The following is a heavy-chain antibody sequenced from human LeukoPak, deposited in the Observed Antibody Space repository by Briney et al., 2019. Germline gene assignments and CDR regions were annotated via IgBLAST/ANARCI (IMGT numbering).Heavy chain of an antibody. CDR3: ARDQGIFDY. Sequence: GGSLRLSCAASGFTFSDYYMTWIRQAPGKGLEWVSYISSSSTYTNYADSVKGRFTISRDNAKNSLYLQMNSLRDEDSAVYYCARDQGIFDYWGQGTLVTVSS. CDR1: GFTFSDYY. J-gene: IGHJ4*02. CDR2: ISSSSTYT. V-gene: IGHV3-11*06.